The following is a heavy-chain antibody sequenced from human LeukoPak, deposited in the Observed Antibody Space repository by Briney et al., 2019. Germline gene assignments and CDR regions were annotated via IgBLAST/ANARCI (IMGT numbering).Heavy chain of an antibody. D-gene: IGHD1-14*01. J-gene: IGHJ5*02. V-gene: IGHV4-59*01. Sequence: PSETLSLTCTVSGGSISSYYWSWIRQPRGKGLEWIGYIYNNGNTNYNPSLKSRVTISVDTSKNQFSLKLSSVTAADTALYYCARARINWFDPWGQGTLVTVSS. CDR3: ARARINWFDP. CDR2: IYNNGNT. CDR1: GGSISSYY.